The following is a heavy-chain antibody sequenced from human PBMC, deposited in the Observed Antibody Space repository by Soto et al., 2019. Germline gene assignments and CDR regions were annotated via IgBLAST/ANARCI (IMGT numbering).Heavy chain of an antibody. J-gene: IGHJ6*02. CDR2: IIPIFGTA. D-gene: IGHD6-13*01. CDR3: ARNGAAAGTLYYYGMDV. CDR1: GGTFSSYA. V-gene: IGHV1-69*13. Sequence: ASVKVSCKASGGTFSSYAISWVRQAPGQGLEWMGGIIPIFGTANYAQKFQGRVTITADESTSTAYMELSSLRSEDTAVYYCARNGAAAGTLYYYGMDVWGQGTTVTVSS.